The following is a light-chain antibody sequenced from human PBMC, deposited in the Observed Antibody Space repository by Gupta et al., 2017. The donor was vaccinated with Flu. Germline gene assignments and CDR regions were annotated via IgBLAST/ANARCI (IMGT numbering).Light chain of an antibody. J-gene: IGLJ1*01. CDR1: SSDVGGYNY. V-gene: IGLV2-14*01. Sequence: QSALTQPASVSGSPGQSITISCTGTSSDVGGYNYVSWYQQHPAQAPKLMIYEVSNRPSGVASRFSGSKAGNTASLTISGHEAEDEADYYCSSYTSSSTDVFGTGTKVTVL. CDR2: EVS. CDR3: SSYTSSSTDV.